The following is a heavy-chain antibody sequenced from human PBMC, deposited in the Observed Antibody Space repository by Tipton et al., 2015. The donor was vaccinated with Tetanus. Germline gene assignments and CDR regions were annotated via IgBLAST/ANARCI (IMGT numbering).Heavy chain of an antibody. D-gene: IGHD6-13*01. CDR1: SGSISSSNYH. Sequence: TLSLTCIVSSGSISSSNYHWGWIRQFPGKGLEWIGEINHSGTSNYNPSLKSRLTTSVDTSKNHFFLKLTSVTAADTAVYYCARGFGSNWYYFDYWGQGTLVTVSS. CDR3: ARGFGSNWYYFDY. V-gene: IGHV4-39*07. CDR2: INHSGTS. J-gene: IGHJ4*02.